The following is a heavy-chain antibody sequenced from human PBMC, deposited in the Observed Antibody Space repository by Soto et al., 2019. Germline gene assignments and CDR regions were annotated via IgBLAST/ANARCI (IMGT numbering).Heavy chain of an antibody. J-gene: IGHJ5*02. CDR3: ARLVVVAPVANA. Sequence: SETLSLTCPVSGGSISYNSYYWGWIRQPPGKGLEWVGGIFYTGTTYYSPSLKDRVTISVDTSKNSFSLNLTSVTAADTAVYFCARLVVVAPVANAWGQGTLVTVSS. V-gene: IGHV4-39*02. CDR1: GGSISYNSYY. CDR2: IFYTGTT. D-gene: IGHD2-2*01.